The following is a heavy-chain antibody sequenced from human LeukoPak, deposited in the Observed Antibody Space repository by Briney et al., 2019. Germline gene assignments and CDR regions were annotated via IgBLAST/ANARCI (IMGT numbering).Heavy chain of an antibody. J-gene: IGHJ4*02. V-gene: IGHV4-4*09. CDR2: ILTSGTT. Sequence: SETLSLTCTVSNGSISSYHWSWVRQPPGKGLEWIGYILTSGTTNYNPSLKSRLTISVDTSKNHFTLKLSSVTAADTAVYYCARLRVSGSYLYYFEYWGQGTLVTVSS. D-gene: IGHD1-26*01. CDR3: ARLRVSGSYLYYFEY. CDR1: NGSISSYH.